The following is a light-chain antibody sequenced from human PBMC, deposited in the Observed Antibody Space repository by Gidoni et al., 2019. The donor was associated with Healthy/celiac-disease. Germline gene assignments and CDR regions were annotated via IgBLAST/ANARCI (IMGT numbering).Light chain of an antibody. CDR3: QQYGSSPRA. J-gene: IGKJ1*01. CDR2: GAS. Sequence: DIALTQFPGTLSLSPGERATLTCRASQSVSSSYLARYQQKPGQAPRLLIYGASSRATGIPDRFSGSGSGTDFTLTISRLEPEDFAVYYCQQYGSSPRAFGQGTKVEIK. CDR1: QSVSSSY. V-gene: IGKV3-20*01.